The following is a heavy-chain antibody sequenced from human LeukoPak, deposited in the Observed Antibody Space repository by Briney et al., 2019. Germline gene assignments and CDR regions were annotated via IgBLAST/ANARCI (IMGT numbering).Heavy chain of an antibody. CDR3: ARDNAGGDNWFDP. D-gene: IGHD1-26*01. CDR2: IKQDGSEK. Sequence: GGSLRLSCGASGFTFSNYWMSWVRQAPGKGLEWVANIKQDGSEKYYVDSVKGRFTISRDNAKNSLYLQMNSLRAEDTAVYYCARDNAGGDNWFDPWGQGTLVTVSS. J-gene: IGHJ5*02. V-gene: IGHV3-7*01. CDR1: GFTFSNYW.